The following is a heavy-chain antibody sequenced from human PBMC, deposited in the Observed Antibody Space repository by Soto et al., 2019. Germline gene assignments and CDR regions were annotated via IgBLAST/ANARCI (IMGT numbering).Heavy chain of an antibody. CDR1: GDSITYYY. J-gene: IGHJ4*02. Sequence: SETLSLTCAVSGDSITYYYWNWFRQPPGNGLEWIGYIYYSGTTNYNPSLKSRVTISVDTSKNQFSLQMNSLRPEDTAVYYCAKDYDSGWYNSPAPIDYWGQGTLVTVSS. V-gene: IGHV4-59*01. CDR3: AKDYDSGWYNSPAPIDY. D-gene: IGHD6-19*01. CDR2: IYYSGTT.